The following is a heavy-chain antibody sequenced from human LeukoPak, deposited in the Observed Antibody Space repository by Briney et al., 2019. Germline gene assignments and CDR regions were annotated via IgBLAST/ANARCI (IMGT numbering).Heavy chain of an antibody. J-gene: IGHJ6*02. CDR2: IKEDGSEK. D-gene: IGHD2-8*01. CDR1: GSTFSNYW. V-gene: IGHV3-7*04. CDR3: ARVYFYGMDV. Sequence: GGSLRLSCAASGSTFSNYWMSWVRQAPGKGLEWVANIKEDGSEKYYVDSVKGRFTISRDNAKNSLYLQMNSLRAEDTAVYYCARVYFYGMDVWGQGTTVTVSS.